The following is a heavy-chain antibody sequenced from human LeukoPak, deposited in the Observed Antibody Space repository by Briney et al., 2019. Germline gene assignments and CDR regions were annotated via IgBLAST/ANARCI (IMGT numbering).Heavy chain of an antibody. D-gene: IGHD1-7*01. CDR2: IIPIFGTA. CDR3: ARGPLGGTTDY. V-gene: IGHV1-69*05. Sequence: SVKVSCKASGGTFSSYAISWLRQAPGQGLEWMGRIIPIFGTANYAQKFQGRVTITTDESTSTAYMELSSLRSEDTAVYYCARGPLGGTTDYWGQGTLVTVSS. J-gene: IGHJ4*02. CDR1: GGTFSSYA.